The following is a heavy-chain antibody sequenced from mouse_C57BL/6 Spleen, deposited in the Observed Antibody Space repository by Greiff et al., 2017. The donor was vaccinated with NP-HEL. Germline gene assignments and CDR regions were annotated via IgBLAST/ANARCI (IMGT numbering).Heavy chain of an antibody. CDR2: ISYDGSN. CDR3: ARGHLLPFDY. V-gene: IGHV3-6*01. J-gene: IGHJ2*01. Sequence: EVQLVESGPGLVKPSQSLSLTCSVTGYSITSGYYWNWIRQFPGNKLEWMGYISYDGSNNYNPSLKNRISITRDTSKNQFFLKLNSVTTEDTATYYCARGHLLPFDYWGQGTTLTVSS. D-gene: IGHD1-1*01. CDR1: GYSITSGYY.